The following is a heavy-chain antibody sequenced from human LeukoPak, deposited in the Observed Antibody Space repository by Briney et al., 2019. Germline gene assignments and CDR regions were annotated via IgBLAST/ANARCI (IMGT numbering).Heavy chain of an antibody. Sequence: GRSLRLSCAASGFTFDDYAMHWVRQAPGKGLEWVSGISWNSGSIGYADSVKGRFTISRDNAKNSLYLQMNSLRAEDTALYYCAKSLKDSPPFDYWGQGTLVTVSS. CDR1: GFTFDDYA. CDR3: AKSLKDSPPFDY. V-gene: IGHV3-9*01. D-gene: IGHD2-15*01. J-gene: IGHJ4*02. CDR2: ISWNSGSI.